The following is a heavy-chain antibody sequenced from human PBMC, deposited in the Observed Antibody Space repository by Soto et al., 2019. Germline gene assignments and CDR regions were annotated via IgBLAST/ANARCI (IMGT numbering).Heavy chain of an antibody. J-gene: IGHJ6*02. CDR2: INPSGGST. CDR3: ARDRRSYYDSSGYYYYYYGMDV. V-gene: IGHV1-46*01. D-gene: IGHD3-22*01. Sequence: ASVKVSCKASGYTFTSYYMHWVRQAPGQGLEWMGIINPSGGSTSYAQKFQGRVTMTRDTSTSTVYMELSSLRSEDTAVYYCARDRRSYYDSSGYYYYYYGMDVWGQGTTVTVSS. CDR1: GYTFTSYY.